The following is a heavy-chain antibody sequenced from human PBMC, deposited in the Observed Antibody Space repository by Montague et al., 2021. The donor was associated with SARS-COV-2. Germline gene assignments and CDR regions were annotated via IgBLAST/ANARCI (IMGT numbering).Heavy chain of an antibody. CDR2: IYTSGST. D-gene: IGHD2-15*01. CDR3: ARGCSGGSCYPNPFST. V-gene: IGHV4-61*02. Sequence: TLSITCTVSGGSISSGSYYWSWIRQPAGKGLEWIGRIYTSGSTNYNPSLKSRVTISVDTSKNQFSLKLSSVTAADTAVYYCARGCSGGSCYPNPFSTWGQGTLVTVSS. CDR1: GGSISSGSYY. J-gene: IGHJ5*02.